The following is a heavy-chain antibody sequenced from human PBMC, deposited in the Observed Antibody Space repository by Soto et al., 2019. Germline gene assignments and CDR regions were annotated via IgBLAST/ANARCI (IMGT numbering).Heavy chain of an antibody. J-gene: IGHJ4*02. V-gene: IGHV3-30-3*01. Sequence: QVQLVESGGGVVQPGRSLRLSCAASGFTFSSYAMHWVRQAPGKGLEWVAVISYDGSNKYYADAAKGRFTISRDKSKNTLYLQMNSLRAEDTAVYYCARAVAGIGYYFDYWGQGTLVTVSS. D-gene: IGHD6-19*01. CDR3: ARAVAGIGYYFDY. CDR1: GFTFSSYA. CDR2: ISYDGSNK.